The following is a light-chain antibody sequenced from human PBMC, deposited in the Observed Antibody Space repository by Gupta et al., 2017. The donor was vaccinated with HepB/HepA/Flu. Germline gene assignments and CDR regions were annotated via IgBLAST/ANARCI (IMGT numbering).Light chain of an antibody. CDR2: GAS. CDR3: QQYGSSPWT. CDR1: QSVSSSY. V-gene: IGKV3-20*01. Sequence: EIVLTQSPGTLSVSPGEGATLSCRATQSVSSSYLAWYHQRPGQAPRLLIYGASSRATGISDRFSGSGSGTDFTLTISRLEPDDSAMYYCQQYGSSPWTFGQGTKVEIK. J-gene: IGKJ1*01.